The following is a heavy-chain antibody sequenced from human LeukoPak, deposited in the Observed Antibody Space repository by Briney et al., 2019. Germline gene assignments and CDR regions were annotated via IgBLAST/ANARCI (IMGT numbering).Heavy chain of an antibody. Sequence: SAVNVSCKASGGTFSSYAISWVRQAPGQGLDWMGGIIPIFGTANYAQKFQGRVTITADESTSTAYMELSSLRSEDTAVYYRARAEAAGIPAAMPLMWYYYYMDVWGKGTTVTVSS. D-gene: IGHD2-2*01. V-gene: IGHV1-69*01. CDR2: IIPIFGTA. CDR3: ARAEAAGIPAAMPLMWYYYYMDV. CDR1: GGTFSSYA. J-gene: IGHJ6*03.